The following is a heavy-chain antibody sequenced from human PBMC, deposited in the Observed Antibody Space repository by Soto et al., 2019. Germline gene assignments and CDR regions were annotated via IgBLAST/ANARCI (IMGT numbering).Heavy chain of an antibody. CDR3: ARGSGDYRFYYYYYMDV. V-gene: IGHV1-8*01. D-gene: IGHD4-17*01. J-gene: IGHJ6*03. Sequence: ASGKGSCQGSCYTVTSYDINGVGQATRQGLEWMGWMNPNSGNTGYAQKFQGRVTMTRNTSISTAYMELSSLRSEDTAVYYCARGSGDYRFYYYYYMDVWGKGTTVTVSS. CDR1: CYTVTSYD. CDR2: MNPNSGNT.